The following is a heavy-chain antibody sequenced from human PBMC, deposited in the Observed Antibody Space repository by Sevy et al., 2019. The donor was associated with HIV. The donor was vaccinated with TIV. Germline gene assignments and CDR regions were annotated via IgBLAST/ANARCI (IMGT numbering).Heavy chain of an antibody. V-gene: IGHV3-7*04. CDR2: IKQDASVK. CDR1: GFSLNTYW. Sequence: GGSLRLSCVASGFSLNTYWMLWVRQAPGKGLEWVANIKQDASVKYYTDSVKGRFTISRDNDGNLVSLQMNILRVEDTGVYYCVRAIATVDSFWGQGTLVTVPS. CDR3: VRAIATVDSF. J-gene: IGHJ4*02. D-gene: IGHD6-13*01.